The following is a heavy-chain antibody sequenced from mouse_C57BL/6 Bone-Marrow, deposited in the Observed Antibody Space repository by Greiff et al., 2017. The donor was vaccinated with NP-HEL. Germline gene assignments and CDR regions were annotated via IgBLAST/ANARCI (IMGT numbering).Heavy chain of an antibody. V-gene: IGHV1-53*01. J-gene: IGHJ4*01. CDR3: ADSNYEGYAMDY. CDR1: GYAFTSYW. D-gene: IGHD2-5*01. CDR2: INPSNGGT. Sequence: VQLQQPGTELVKPGASVKLSCKASGYAFTSYWMHWVKQRPGQGLEWIGNINPSNGGTNYNEKFKSKATLTVDKSSSTAYMQLSSLTSEDSAVYYCADSNYEGYAMDYWGQGTSVTVSS.